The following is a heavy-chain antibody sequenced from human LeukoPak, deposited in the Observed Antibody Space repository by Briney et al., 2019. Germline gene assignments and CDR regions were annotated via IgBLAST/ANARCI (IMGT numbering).Heavy chain of an antibody. CDR3: ARDLGGDYRFDY. J-gene: IGHJ4*02. V-gene: IGHV3-21*01. CDR2: ISSGSGYI. Sequence: GGSLRLSCAASEFTFSTYSMNWVRQAPGKGLEWVSSISSGSGYIFYADSVKGRFTISRYNAKNSLYLQMNSLRAEDTAVYYCARDLGGDYRFDYWGQGTLVTVSS. D-gene: IGHD4-17*01. CDR1: EFTFSTYS.